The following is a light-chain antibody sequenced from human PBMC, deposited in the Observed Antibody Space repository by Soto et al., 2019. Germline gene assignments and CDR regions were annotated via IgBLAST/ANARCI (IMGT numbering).Light chain of an antibody. J-gene: IGKJ1*01. CDR2: KAS. V-gene: IGKV1-5*03. CDR3: QQTYDSPPWT. CDR1: QTISSW. Sequence: DIQMTQSPSTLSGSVGDRVTITCRASQTISSWLAWYQQKPGKAPKLLIYKASTLKSGVPSRFSGSGSGTHFSLTIHSLHREDFATYYCQQTYDSPPWTFGQGTNVDI.